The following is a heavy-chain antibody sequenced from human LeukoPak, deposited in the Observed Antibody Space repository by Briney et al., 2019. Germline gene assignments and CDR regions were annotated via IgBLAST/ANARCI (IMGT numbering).Heavy chain of an antibody. CDR1: GFTFRRYG. CDR3: AREYHNSSGYLDY. D-gene: IGHD3-22*01. Sequence: PGGSLRLSCAASGFTFRRYGMTWVRQAPGKGLDWVSSVSDSGRNTYYADSVKGRFTISRDNSRNTLYLQMNSLRAEDTAVYYCAREYHNSSGYLDYWGRGTLVTVSS. CDR2: VSDSGRNT. J-gene: IGHJ4*02. V-gene: IGHV3-23*01.